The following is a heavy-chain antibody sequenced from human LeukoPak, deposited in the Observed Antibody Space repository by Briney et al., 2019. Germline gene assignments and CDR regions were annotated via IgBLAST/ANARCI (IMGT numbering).Heavy chain of an antibody. V-gene: IGHV4-4*07. J-gene: IGHJ4*02. CDR2: IYTSGST. CDR1: GGSISSYY. D-gene: IGHD3-22*01. CDR3: ARDHDSSGYYFSGADY. Sequence: SETLSLTCTVSGGSISSYYWSWIRQPAGKGLEWIGRIYTSGSTNYNPSLKSRVTMSVDTSKNQFSLKLSSVTAADTAVYYCARDHDSSGYYFSGADYWGQGTLVTVSS.